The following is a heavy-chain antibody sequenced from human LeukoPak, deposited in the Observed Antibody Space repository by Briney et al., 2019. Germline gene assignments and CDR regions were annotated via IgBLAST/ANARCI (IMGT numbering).Heavy chain of an antibody. Sequence: SETLSLTCNVSGDSIRGFYWAWIRQPPGKGLEWIGYFDNSGGSNYNPALESRVIISVDTSKNQFSLKLRSLTAADTAVYYCARWNYDIWTGHRYFDYWGQGTLVIVSS. V-gene: IGHV4-59*01. CDR1: GDSIRGFY. CDR3: ARWNYDIWTGHRYFDY. J-gene: IGHJ4*02. D-gene: IGHD3/OR15-3a*01. CDR2: FDNSGGS.